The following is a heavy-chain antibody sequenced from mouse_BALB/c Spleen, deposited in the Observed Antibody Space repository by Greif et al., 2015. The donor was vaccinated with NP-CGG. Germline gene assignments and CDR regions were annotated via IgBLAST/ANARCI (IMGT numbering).Heavy chain of an antibody. D-gene: IGHD4-1*01. V-gene: IGHV5-4*02. CDR1: GFTFSDYY. J-gene: IGHJ2*01. Sequence: EVMLVESGGGLVKPGGSLKLSCAASGFTFSDYYMYWVRQTPEKRLEWVGTINDGGSYTYYPDSVKGRFTISRDNAKNNLYLQMSSLKSEDTAMYYCARDGVTGTGFDYWGQGTTLTVSS. CDR2: INDGGSYT. CDR3: ARDGVTGTGFDY.